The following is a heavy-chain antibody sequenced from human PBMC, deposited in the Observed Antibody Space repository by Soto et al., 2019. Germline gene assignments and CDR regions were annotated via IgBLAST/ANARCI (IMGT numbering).Heavy chain of an antibody. J-gene: IGHJ6*02. D-gene: IGHD4-17*01. Sequence: QVQLVESGGGVVRPGRSLRLYCAASGFTFSSYAMHWVRQAPGKGLEWVTVISYDGSNKYYADSVKGRFTISRDNSKNTLYLQMNSLRAEDTAVYYCATKGGGPTVITYSYYYGMDVWGQGTTVTVSS. CDR3: ATKGGGPTVITYSYYYGMDV. CDR1: GFTFSSYA. V-gene: IGHV3-30-3*01. CDR2: ISYDGSNK.